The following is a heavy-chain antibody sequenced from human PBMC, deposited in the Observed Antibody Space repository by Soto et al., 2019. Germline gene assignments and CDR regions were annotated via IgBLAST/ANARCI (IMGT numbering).Heavy chain of an antibody. Sequence: SETLALTCAVYGGSFSGYYWSWIRRPPGKGLEWIGQINHSGSTNYNPSLKSRVTISVDTSKNQFSLKLTSVTAADTAVYYCARGDLFGDYAKDHWGQGTLVTVSS. CDR3: ARGDLFGDYAKDH. CDR1: GGSFSGYY. D-gene: IGHD4-17*01. J-gene: IGHJ4*02. V-gene: IGHV4-34*01. CDR2: INHSGST.